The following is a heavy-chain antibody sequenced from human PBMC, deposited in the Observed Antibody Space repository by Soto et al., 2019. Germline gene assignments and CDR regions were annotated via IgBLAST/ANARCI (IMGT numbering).Heavy chain of an antibody. CDR3: ARDGTFGAKGGSLDI. CDR1: GFTFRTYG. CDR2: FWYDGSNK. J-gene: IGHJ3*02. V-gene: IGHV3-33*01. Sequence: GGSLRLSCAASGFTFRTYGMHWVRQAPGKGLEWVAIFWYDGSNKYYAESVKGRFTISRDNSKNTLYLQMNSLRAEDTAVYYCARDGTFGAKGGSLDIWGQGTMVTVSS. D-gene: IGHD3-16*01.